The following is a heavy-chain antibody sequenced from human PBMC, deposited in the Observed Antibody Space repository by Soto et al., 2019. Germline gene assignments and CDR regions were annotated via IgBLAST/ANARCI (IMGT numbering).Heavy chain of an antibody. Sequence: GGSLRLSCAASGFTFSIYAMSWVRHAPGQGLEWVSTISGGGDSTYYADSVKGRFSISRDNSRNTLYLQMSSLRADDTAVYYCAKDPYYGGNRDYFDYWGQGALVTVSS. J-gene: IGHJ4*02. D-gene: IGHD4-17*01. CDR3: AKDPYYGGNRDYFDY. V-gene: IGHV3-23*01. CDR1: GFTFSIYA. CDR2: ISGGGDST.